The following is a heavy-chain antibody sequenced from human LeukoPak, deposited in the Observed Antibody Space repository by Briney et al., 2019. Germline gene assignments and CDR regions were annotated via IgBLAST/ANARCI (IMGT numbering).Heavy chain of an antibody. D-gene: IGHD1-26*01. J-gene: IGHJ3*02. CDR1: GFTFSSYE. CDR2: ISSSGSTI. CDR3: ARWGSGSSIRGSIGAFDI. V-gene: IGHV3-48*03. Sequence: GGSLRLSCAASGFTFSSYEMNWARQAPGKGLEWVSYISSSGSTIYYADSVKGRFTISRDNAKNTLYLQMNSLRAEDTAVYYCARWGSGSSIRGSIGAFDIWGQGTMVTVSS.